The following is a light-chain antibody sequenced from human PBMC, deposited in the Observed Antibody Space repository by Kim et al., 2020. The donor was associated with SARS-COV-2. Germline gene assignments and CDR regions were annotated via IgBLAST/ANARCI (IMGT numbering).Light chain of an antibody. CDR3: CSYAGSYV. CDR2: DVS. V-gene: IGLV2-11*01. CDR1: SGDVGGYNY. Sequence: SPRQSFTISGTGTSGDVGGYNYVSWYQQHPGKAPKLMIYDVSKRPSGVPDRFSGSKSGNTASLTISGLQAEDEAVYYCCSYAGSYVFGTGTKVTVL. J-gene: IGLJ1*01.